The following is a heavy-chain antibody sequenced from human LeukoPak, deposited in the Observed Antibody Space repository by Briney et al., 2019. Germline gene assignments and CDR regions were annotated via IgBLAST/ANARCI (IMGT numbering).Heavy chain of an antibody. D-gene: IGHD5-18*01. CDR3: ARDRGGRGYTYGQPLDY. CDR1: GFTFSDYY. J-gene: IGHJ4*02. Sequence: GGSLRLSCEASGFTFSDYYMSWIRQAPGKGLEWVSYVSGSGSPIYYPDSVKGRFTISRDNAKNSLYLQMNSLRAEDTAVYYCARDRGGRGYTYGQPLDYWGQGTLVTVSS. V-gene: IGHV3-11*01. CDR2: VSGSGSPI.